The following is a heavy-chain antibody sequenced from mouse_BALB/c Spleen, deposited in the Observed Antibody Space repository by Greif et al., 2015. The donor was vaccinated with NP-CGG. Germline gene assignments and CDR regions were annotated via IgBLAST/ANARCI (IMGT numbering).Heavy chain of an antibody. CDR2: IWGDGST. V-gene: IGHV2-6-7*01. CDR3: ARHYAHYAMDY. D-gene: IGHD1-1*02. Sequence: VQRVESGPGLVAPSQSLSITCTVSGFSLTGYGVNWVRQPPGKGLEWLGMIWGDGSTDYNSALKSRLSISKDNSKSQVFLKMNSLQTDDTARYYCARHYAHYAMDYWGRGTSVTVSS. CDR1: GFSLTGYG. J-gene: IGHJ4*01.